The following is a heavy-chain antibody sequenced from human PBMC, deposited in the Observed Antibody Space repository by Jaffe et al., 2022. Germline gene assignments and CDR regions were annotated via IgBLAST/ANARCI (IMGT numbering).Heavy chain of an antibody. Sequence: EVQLVESGGGLVQPGGSLRLSCAASGFTVSSNYMSWVRQAPGKGLEWVSVIYSGGSTYYADSVKGRFTISRDNSKNTLYLQMNSLRAEDTAVYYCARDTYYYGSGSYYNDYWGQGTLVTVSS. D-gene: IGHD3-10*01. J-gene: IGHJ4*02. CDR1: GFTVSSNY. CDR2: IYSGGST. CDR3: ARDTYYYGSGSYYNDY. V-gene: IGHV3-66*02.